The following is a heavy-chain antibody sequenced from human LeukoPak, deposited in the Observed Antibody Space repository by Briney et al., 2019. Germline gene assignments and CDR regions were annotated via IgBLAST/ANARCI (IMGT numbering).Heavy chain of an antibody. V-gene: IGHV3-74*01. D-gene: IGHD2-2*01. CDR2: INSDGSST. CDR1: GFTFSSYW. Sequence: PGGSLRLSCAASGFTFSSYWMHWVRQAPGKGLVWVSRINSDGSSTSYADSVKGRFTISRDNAKNTRYLQMNSLRAEDTAVYYCARPIVVVPDNWFDPWGQGTLVTVSS. J-gene: IGHJ5*02. CDR3: ARPIVVVPDNWFDP.